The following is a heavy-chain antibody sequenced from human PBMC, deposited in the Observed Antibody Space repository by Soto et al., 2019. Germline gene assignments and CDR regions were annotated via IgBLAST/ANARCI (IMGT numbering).Heavy chain of an antibody. V-gene: IGHV4-30-4*01. Sequence: QVQLQESGPGLVKPSQTLSLTCTVSGGSISSGDYYWSWIRQPPGKGLEWIGYIHNSGRTYYNPALRSRLTISVDKSKTQFALKLTSVTAADTAVYDCARELLGADSSGDYCNYMDVLGQGTTVTVS. CDR1: GGSISSGDYY. CDR3: ARELLGADSSGDYCNYMDV. D-gene: IGHD3-22*01. J-gene: IGHJ6*02. CDR2: IHNSGRT.